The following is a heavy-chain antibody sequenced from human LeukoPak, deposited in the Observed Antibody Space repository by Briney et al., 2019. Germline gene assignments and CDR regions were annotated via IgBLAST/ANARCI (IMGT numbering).Heavy chain of an antibody. J-gene: IGHJ4*02. V-gene: IGHV4-59*12. CDR1: GGSISSYY. D-gene: IGHD3-10*01. CDR3: AREGGYGSGTGLGY. CDR2: IYYSGST. Sequence: SETLSLTCTVSGGSISSYYWSWIRQPPGKGLEWIGYIYYSGSTNYNPSLKSRLTILIETSKNQFSLKLSSVTAADTAVYYCAREGGYGSGTGLGYWGQGTLVSVSS.